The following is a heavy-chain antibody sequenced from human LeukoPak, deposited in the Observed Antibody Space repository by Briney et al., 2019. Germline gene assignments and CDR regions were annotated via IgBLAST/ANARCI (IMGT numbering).Heavy chain of an antibody. J-gene: IGHJ4*02. CDR3: ARGDGSGSYYLIDY. Sequence: PGGSLRLSCAASGFTFSTYSMNWVRQAPGKGLEWVSTISSSSYYADSVKGRFTISRDNAKNSLYLQMNSLRAEDTAVYYCARGDGSGSYYLIDYWDQGTLVTVSS. CDR1: GFTFSTYS. D-gene: IGHD3-10*01. V-gene: IGHV3-21*01. CDR2: ISSSS.